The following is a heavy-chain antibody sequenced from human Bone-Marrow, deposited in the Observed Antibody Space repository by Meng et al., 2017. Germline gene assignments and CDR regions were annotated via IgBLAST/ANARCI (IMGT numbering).Heavy chain of an antibody. V-gene: IGHV1-18*01. CDR1: GYTFINYS. CDR2: VNPYNGYT. D-gene: IGHD5-24*01. CDR3: ARDYRDGYNYRDY. Sequence: ASVKVSCKASGYTFINYSFSWLRQAPGQGLEWMGWVNPYNGYTNYAQNLQGRVTMTTDTSTSTAYMELRSLRSDDTAVYYCARDYRDGYNYRDYWGQGTLVTVSS. J-gene: IGHJ4*02.